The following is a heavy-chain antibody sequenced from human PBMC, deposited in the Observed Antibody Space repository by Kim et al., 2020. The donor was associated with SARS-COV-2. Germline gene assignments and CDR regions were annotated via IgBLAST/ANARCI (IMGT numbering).Heavy chain of an antibody. CDR1: GGSISSSSYY. Sequence: SETLSLTCTVSGGSISSSSYYWGWIRQPPGKGLEWIGSIYYSGSTYYNPSLKSRVTISVDTSKNQFSLKLSSVTAADTAVYYCARHGYDYGDYQLDYWGQVTLVTVSS. V-gene: IGHV4-39*01. CDR2: IYYSGST. CDR3: ARHGYDYGDYQLDY. J-gene: IGHJ4*02. D-gene: IGHD4-17*01.